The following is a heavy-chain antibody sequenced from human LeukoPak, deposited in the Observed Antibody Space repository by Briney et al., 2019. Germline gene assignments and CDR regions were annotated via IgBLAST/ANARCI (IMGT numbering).Heavy chain of an antibody. Sequence: TGGSLRLSCAASGFAFNVYAMSWLRQPPGKGLEWVSTINANSGTTSYAASVRGRFSISRDNSNSTLYLQLSTLRADGTAAYYCAKPISGGLAVTADWFHPWGQGTLVVVSS. D-gene: IGHD6-19*01. V-gene: IGHV3-23*01. CDR2: INANSGTT. J-gene: IGHJ5*01. CDR3: AKPISGGLAVTADWFHP. CDR1: GFAFNVYA.